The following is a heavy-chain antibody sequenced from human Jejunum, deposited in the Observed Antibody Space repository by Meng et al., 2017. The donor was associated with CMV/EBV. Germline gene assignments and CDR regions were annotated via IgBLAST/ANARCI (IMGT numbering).Heavy chain of an antibody. D-gene: IGHD4-23*01. CDR1: GFDLADFA. CDR2: ISWNSDRI. CDR3: AKDVGAYAGFET. V-gene: IGHV3-9*01. Sequence: VVSGFDLADFAMHWVRQVPGKGLEWVSSISWNSDRIDYAGPVKGRFTISRDNAKNSLYVQMNSLKPEDTALYFCAKDVGAYAGFETWGQGTTVTVSS. J-gene: IGHJ6*02.